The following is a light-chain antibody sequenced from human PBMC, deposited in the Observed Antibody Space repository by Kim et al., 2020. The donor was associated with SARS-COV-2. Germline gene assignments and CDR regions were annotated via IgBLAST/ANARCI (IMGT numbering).Light chain of an antibody. CDR1: TSGSKG. J-gene: IGLJ1*01. Sequence: PGKPAGIHCGGNTSGSKGVRWYRKKPGQAPELVIYYDRDRPSRVPERFSGSNAGNTATLTISRVEAGDEADYYCQVWDSSSDQYVFGTGTKVTVL. V-gene: IGLV3-21*04. CDR2: YDR. CDR3: QVWDSSSDQYV.